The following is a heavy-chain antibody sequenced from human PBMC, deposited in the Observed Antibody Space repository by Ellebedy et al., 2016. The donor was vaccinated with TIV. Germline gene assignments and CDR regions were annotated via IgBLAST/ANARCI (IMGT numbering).Heavy chain of an antibody. CDR3: ARGGLDMGDY. Sequence: PGGSLRLSCAASGFTFSRYWMDWVRQAPGKGLVWVARIKNDGSMTNHADSVKGRFTVSRDNTKNTLYLQMNSLSADDTAVYYCARGGLDMGDYWGQGTLVTVS. D-gene: IGHD2-2*03. CDR2: IKNDGSMT. J-gene: IGHJ4*02. V-gene: IGHV3-74*01. CDR1: GFTFSRYW.